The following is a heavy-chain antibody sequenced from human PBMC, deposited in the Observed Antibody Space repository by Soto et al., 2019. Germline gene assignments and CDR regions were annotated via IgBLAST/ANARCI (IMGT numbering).Heavy chain of an antibody. D-gene: IGHD2-21*01. CDR2: IHYSGST. CDR3: TRGGDPYKTGH. V-gene: IGHV4-59*02. Sequence: SETLSLTCTVSGGSVSGSYWSWIRQPPGKGLEWIAYIHYSGSTNYNPSLKSRVTVSVDMSKNHFSLKLTSVTAADTALYYCTRGGDPYKTGHWGQGTLVTVSS. CDR1: GGSVSGSY. J-gene: IGHJ4*02.